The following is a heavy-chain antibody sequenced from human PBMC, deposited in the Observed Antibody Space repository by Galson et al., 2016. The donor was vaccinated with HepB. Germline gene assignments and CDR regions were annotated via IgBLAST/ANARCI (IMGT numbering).Heavy chain of an antibody. CDR1: GFTVSNNY. Sequence: LRLSCAASGFTVSNNYMSWVRQAPGKGLEWVSLIYSGGSTYYADSVKGRFTISRDNSKNTLYLQMNSLRSDDTAVYYCAISGWKRTFDLWGQGTLVTVSS. J-gene: IGHJ4*02. D-gene: IGHD6-19*01. V-gene: IGHV3-53*05. CDR3: AISGWKRTFDL. CDR2: IYSGGST.